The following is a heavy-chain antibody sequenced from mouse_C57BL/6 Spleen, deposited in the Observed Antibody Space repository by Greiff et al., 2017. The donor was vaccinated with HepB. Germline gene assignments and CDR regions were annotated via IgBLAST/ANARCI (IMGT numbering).Heavy chain of an antibody. CDR3: ARPDSSGYFDY. Sequence: VQLQQSGPELVKPGASVKISCKASGYSFTSYYIHWVKQRPGQGLEWIGWIYPGSGNTKYNEKFKGKATRTADTSSSTAYMQLSSLTSEDSAVYYCARPDSSGYFDYWGQGTTLTVSS. J-gene: IGHJ2*01. CDR2: IYPGSGNT. D-gene: IGHD3-2*02. V-gene: IGHV1-66*01. CDR1: GYSFTSYY.